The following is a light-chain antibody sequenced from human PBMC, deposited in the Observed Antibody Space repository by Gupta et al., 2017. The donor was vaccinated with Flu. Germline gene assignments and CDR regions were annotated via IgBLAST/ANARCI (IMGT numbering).Light chain of an antibody. CDR2: VNSDGSH. J-gene: IGLJ3*02. Sequence: VKLTCTLSSGHSSYAIAWHQQQPEKGPRYLMKVNSDGSHRKGDGIPDRFSGSSSGAERYLTIPSLQSEDEADYYCQTWGTGIWVFGGGTKLTVL. CDR3: QTWGTGIWV. CDR1: SGHSSYA. V-gene: IGLV4-69*01.